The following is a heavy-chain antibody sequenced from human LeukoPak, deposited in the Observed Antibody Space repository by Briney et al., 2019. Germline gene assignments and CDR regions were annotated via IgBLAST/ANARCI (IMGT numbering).Heavy chain of an antibody. J-gene: IGHJ4*02. Sequence: GASVKLSCKASGYTFTTYYMHWVRQVPGQGLEWMGVLNPSGGSASYAQKFQGRVTMTRDTSTSTVYMELSSLRSEDSAIYYCARRDIDYWGQGTLVTVSS. CDR1: GYTFTTYY. V-gene: IGHV1-46*01. D-gene: IGHD2-15*01. CDR3: ARRDIDY. CDR2: LNPSGGSA.